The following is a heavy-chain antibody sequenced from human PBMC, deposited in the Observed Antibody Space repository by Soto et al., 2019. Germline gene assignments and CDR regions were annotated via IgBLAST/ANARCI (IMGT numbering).Heavy chain of an antibody. V-gene: IGHV4-39*02. CDR2: IYYGGST. D-gene: IGHD3-22*01. J-gene: IGHJ6*02. CDR3: ARSHIVDNHYYYYGVGV. Sequence: SETLSLTCTVSRGCISSSSYYWAWTRQPPGKGMACNGRIYYGGSTYYGPSLKSRVTMPVHTTKNHDSLKLSSVTAAYTAVYYWARSHIVDNHYYYYGVGVWGQGTTVTVSS. CDR1: RGCISSSSYY.